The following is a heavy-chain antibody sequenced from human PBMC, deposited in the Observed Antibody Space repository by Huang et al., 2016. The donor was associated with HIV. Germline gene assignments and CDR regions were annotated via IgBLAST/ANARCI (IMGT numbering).Heavy chain of an antibody. V-gene: IGHV1-2*02. CDR1: GYTFTDSN. CDR3: ARDWSFGSSTSPAD. D-gene: IGHD6-6*01. Sequence: QVQLVQSGAEVKNPGASVRVSCKASGYTFTDSNIHWVRQAPGQGLEWMGGINTKRGGTSYAQRVQGRITMTRDTTISTVHMDLRRIQSDDTAVYFCARDWSFGSSTSPADWGQGTLVTVSS. CDR2: INTKRGGT. J-gene: IGHJ4*02.